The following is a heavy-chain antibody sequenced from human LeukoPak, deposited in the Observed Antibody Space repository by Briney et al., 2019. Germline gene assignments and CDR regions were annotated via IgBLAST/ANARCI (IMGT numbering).Heavy chain of an antibody. CDR3: ARRHYYGSGSYYIDY. CDR2: INHSGST. J-gene: IGHJ4*02. Sequence: SETLSLTCAVYGGSFSGYYWSWIRQPPGKGLEWIGEINHSGSTNYNPSLKSRVTISVDTSKNQFSLKLSSVTAADTAVYYCARRHYYGSGSYYIDYWGQGTLATVSS. D-gene: IGHD3-10*01. V-gene: IGHV4-34*01. CDR1: GGSFSGYY.